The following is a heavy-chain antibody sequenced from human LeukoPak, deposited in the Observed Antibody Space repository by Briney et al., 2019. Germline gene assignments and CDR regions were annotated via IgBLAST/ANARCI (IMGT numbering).Heavy chain of an antibody. J-gene: IGHJ4*01. CDR3: TTREIVVEPAATSLVRGVLWRSDF. CDR2: ISAYNGNT. D-gene: IGHD3-10*01. Sequence: ASVKVSCKASGYTFTSYGISWVRQAPGQGLEWMGWISAYNGNTNYAQKLQSRVTMTTDTSTSTAYMELRSLRSDDTAVYYCTTREIVVEPAATSLVRGVLWRSDFWGHGTLVTVSS. CDR1: GYTFTSYG. V-gene: IGHV1-18*01.